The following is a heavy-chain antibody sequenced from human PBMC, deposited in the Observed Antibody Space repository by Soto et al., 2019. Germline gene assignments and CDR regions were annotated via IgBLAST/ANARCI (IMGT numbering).Heavy chain of an antibody. J-gene: IGHJ4*02. CDR2: ISPHNVNI. D-gene: IGHD2-21*02. Sequence: QVQLVQAGAEVKTPGASVKVSCKASGYSFGTYGVNWVRQAPGQGLEWMGLISPHNVNIKYAQKFQCIVTMTTDTSTRTASMELRSLRADDTAVSYCARVRGTMTAFDYWGQGALLTFSS. CDR3: ARVRGTMTAFDY. V-gene: IGHV1-18*01. CDR1: GYSFGTYG.